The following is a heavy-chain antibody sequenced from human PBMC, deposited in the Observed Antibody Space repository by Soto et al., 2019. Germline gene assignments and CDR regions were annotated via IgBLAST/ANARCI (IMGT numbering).Heavy chain of an antibody. D-gene: IGHD2-21*01. CDR2: ISVTGNAM. CDR1: GFTFSDYY. J-gene: IGHJ4*02. CDR3: ARQGVVRAIDY. Sequence: QVQLVESGGGLVKPGGSLRLSCEASGFTFSDYYMGWIRQAPGKGLEWVSHISVTGNAMFYADSVTGRFTMSRDNAQKSLYLQMDSLKAEDTAVYYWARQGVVRAIDYWGQGTLVTVSS. V-gene: IGHV3-11*01.